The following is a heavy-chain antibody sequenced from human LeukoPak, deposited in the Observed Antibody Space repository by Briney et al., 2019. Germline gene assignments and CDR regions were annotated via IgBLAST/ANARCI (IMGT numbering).Heavy chain of an antibody. D-gene: IGHD3-9*01. V-gene: IGHV1-2*02. CDR1: GYTFTGYY. CDR2: MNPKSGGT. Sequence: GASVKVSCKASGYTFTGYYVHWVRQAPGQGLEWMGWMNPKSGGTNYAQKFEARVTMNRDTSISTAYMELSRLRFDDTAVYYCARSPDTLTGEKFDYWGQGTLVTVSS. J-gene: IGHJ4*02. CDR3: ARSPDTLTGEKFDY.